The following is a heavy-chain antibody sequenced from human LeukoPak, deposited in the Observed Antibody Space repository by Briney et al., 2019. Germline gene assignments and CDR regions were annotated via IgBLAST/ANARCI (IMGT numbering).Heavy chain of an antibody. CDR1: GFTFSDYY. CDR2: ISSSGSTI. D-gene: IGHD5-18*01. J-gene: IGHJ6*03. CDR3: ARSGYSYGIALYYYMDV. Sequence: GGSLRLSCAASGFTFSDYYMSWIRQAPGKGLEWVSYISSSGSTIYYADSVKGRFTISRDNAKNSLYLQMNSLRAEDTTVYYCARSGYSYGIALYYYMDVWGKGTTVTISS. V-gene: IGHV3-11*01.